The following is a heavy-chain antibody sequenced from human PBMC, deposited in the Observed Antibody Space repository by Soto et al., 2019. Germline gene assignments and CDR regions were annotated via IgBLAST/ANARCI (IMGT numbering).Heavy chain of an antibody. Sequence: PGGSLRLSCAASGFTFSSYAMSWVRQAPGKGLEWVSAISGSGGSTYYADSVKGRFTISRDNSKNTLYLQMNSLRAEDTAVYYCAKDHQNPKLRITMVRVPGGAFDIWGQGTMVTVSS. CDR2: ISGSGGST. D-gene: IGHD3-10*01. CDR3: AKDHQNPKLRITMVRVPGGAFDI. V-gene: IGHV3-23*01. J-gene: IGHJ3*02. CDR1: GFTFSSYA.